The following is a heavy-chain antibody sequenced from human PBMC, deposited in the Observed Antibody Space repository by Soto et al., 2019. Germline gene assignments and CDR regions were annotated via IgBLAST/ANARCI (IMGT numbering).Heavy chain of an antibody. CDR1: GGSIYTDDW. CDR3: AGLYPYESSGYHLNY. V-gene: IGHV4-4*02. Sequence: SETLSLTCAVSGGSIYTDDWWTWVRQTPGKGLEWIGEVHQFVGTNYNPSLRSRVTISVDTSKNQFSLKLRSVTAADTAVFYCAGLYPYESSGYHLNYWGQGALVTVSS. J-gene: IGHJ4*02. CDR2: VHQFVGT. D-gene: IGHD3-22*01.